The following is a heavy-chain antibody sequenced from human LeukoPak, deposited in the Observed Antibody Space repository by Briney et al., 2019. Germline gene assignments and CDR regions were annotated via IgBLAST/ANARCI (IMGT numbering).Heavy chain of an antibody. V-gene: IGHV4-39*01. CDR2: IYYSGNT. Sequence: PSETLSLTCTVSGVSISSSNSYWGWIRQPPGKGLEWIGSIYYSGNTYYNASLKSQVSISIDTSKNRFSLSLTSVTAADTAVYYCARQTGSGLFILPGGQGTLVTVSS. J-gene: IGHJ4*02. CDR3: ARQTGSGLFILP. CDR1: GVSISSSNSY. D-gene: IGHD3/OR15-3a*01.